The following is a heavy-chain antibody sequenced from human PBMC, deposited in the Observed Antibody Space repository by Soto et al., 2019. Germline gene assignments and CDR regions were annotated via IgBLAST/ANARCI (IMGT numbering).Heavy chain of an antibody. CDR3: ARDGDVNTGFGKDY. CDR2: IWHDGGNK. J-gene: IGHJ4*02. D-gene: IGHD3-16*01. V-gene: IGHV3-33*01. CDR1: GFTFRSYG. Sequence: SLGLSFAASGFTFRSYGMPWVRQAPGKGLEWVAFIWHDGGNKFYAESVKGRFTISRDNSKNTLYLQMTSMSAEDTAMYYCARDGDVNTGFGKDYWGQGTLVTVSS.